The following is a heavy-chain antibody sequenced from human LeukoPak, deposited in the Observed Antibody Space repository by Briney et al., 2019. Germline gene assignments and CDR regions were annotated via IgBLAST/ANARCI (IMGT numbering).Heavy chain of an antibody. CDR1: GFTFSSYA. D-gene: IGHD2-2*01. CDR2: ISDSGGAT. Sequence: GGSLRLSCAASGFTFSSYAMTWVRQAPGKGLEWVSAISDSGGATYYADSVKGRFTISRDNSKNTLYLQMNSLRAEDTAVYYCATSLGYCSSTSCLRHWQDAFDIWGQGTVVSVSS. CDR3: ATSLGYCSSTSCLRHWQDAFDI. V-gene: IGHV3-23*01. J-gene: IGHJ3*02.